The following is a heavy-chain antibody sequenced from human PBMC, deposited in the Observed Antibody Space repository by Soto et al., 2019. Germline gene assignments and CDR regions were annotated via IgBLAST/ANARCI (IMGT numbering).Heavy chain of an antibody. J-gene: IGHJ5*02. Sequence: GSLRLSCAASGFTFSSYAMSWVRQAPGKGLEWVSAISGSGGSTYYADSVKGRFTISRDNSKNTLYLQMNSLRAEDTAVYYCAKDRTRLDWFDPWGQGTLVTVSS. CDR1: GFTFSSYA. CDR2: ISGSGGST. V-gene: IGHV3-23*01. D-gene: IGHD3-16*01. CDR3: AKDRTRLDWFDP.